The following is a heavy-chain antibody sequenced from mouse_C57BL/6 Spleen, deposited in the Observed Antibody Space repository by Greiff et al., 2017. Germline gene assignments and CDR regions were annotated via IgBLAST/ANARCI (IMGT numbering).Heavy chain of an antibody. D-gene: IGHD4-1*01. CDR1: GYTFTSYW. V-gene: IGHV1-50*01. Sequence: QVQLQQSGAELVKPGASVKLSCKASGYTFTSYWLQWVKQRPGQGLEWIGKIDPSDSYTNYNQKFKGKATLTVDTSSCTAYMQLSSLTSKDSSVYYGARIRNWDGYAMDYWGQGTSVTVSS. J-gene: IGHJ4*01. CDR2: IDPSDSYT. CDR3: ARIRNWDGYAMDY.